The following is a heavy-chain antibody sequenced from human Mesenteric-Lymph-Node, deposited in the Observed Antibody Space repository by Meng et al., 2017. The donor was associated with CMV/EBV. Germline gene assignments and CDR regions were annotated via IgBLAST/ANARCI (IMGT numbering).Heavy chain of an antibody. D-gene: IGHD3-3*01. V-gene: IGHV1-18*01. Sequence: ASVKVSCKASAYTLTNDGINWVRQAPGQGLEWLGRILGEYAYPSDAQKFQGRVTMTTDTSTNTAYMELRSLTYDDTAVYYCARDLFVQDLGMDYWGQGTLVTVSS. CDR1: AYTLTNDG. J-gene: IGHJ1*01. CDR3: ARDLFVQDLGMDY. CDR2: ILGEYAYP.